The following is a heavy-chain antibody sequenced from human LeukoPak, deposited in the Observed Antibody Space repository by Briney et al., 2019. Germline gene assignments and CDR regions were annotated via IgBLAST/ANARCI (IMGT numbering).Heavy chain of an antibody. J-gene: IGHJ4*02. V-gene: IGHV3-30*18. CDR3: AKDRYCSSISCHSFDY. Sequence: GGSLRLSCAASGFTSSSYGMHWVRQAPGKGPEWGALVSYDGGNKYYADSVKGRFTISRGNSKNTLYLQMNSLRAEDTAVYYCAKDRYCSSISCHSFDYWGQGTLVTVSS. D-gene: IGHD2-2*01. CDR1: GFTSSSYG. CDR2: VSYDGGNK.